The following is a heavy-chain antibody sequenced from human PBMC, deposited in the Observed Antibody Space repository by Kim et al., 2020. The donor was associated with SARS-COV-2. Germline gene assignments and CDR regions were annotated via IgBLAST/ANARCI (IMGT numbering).Heavy chain of an antibody. CDR1: GHTISNYG. Sequence: ASVKVSCKASGHTISNYGIAWVRQAPGQRLEWLGWISAYNGDTSFGQKFQGRVTMTSDTATSTAYMELRSLRSDDTAIYYCVQWLRYGGFDYWGQGTLVTVSS. V-gene: IGHV1-18*01. J-gene: IGHJ4*02. CDR2: ISAYNGDT. CDR3: VQWLRYGGFDY. D-gene: IGHD5-12*01.